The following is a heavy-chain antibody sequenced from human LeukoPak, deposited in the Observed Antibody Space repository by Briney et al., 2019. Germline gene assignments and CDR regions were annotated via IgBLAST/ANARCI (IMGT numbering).Heavy chain of an antibody. D-gene: IGHD3-3*01. J-gene: IGHJ4*02. V-gene: IGHV4-59*01. CDR2: IYYSGST. CDR3: ARDGDDFWSGYYWDY. CDR1: GGSISSYY. Sequence: SETLSLTCAVYGGSISSYYWSWIRQPPGKGLEWIGYIYYSGSTNYNPSLKSRVTISVDTSKNQFSLKLSSVTAADTAVYYCARDGDDFWSGYYWDYWGQGTLVTVSS.